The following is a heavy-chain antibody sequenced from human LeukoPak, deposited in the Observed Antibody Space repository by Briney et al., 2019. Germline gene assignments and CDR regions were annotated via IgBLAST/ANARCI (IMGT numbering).Heavy chain of an antibody. CDR2: IYSGGSP. V-gene: IGHV3-53*01. Sequence: GGSLRLSCAASGFTFSTNYMSWVRQASGKGLEWVSVIYSGGSPYYADSVKGRFTISRDSSKNTLYLQMNSLRAEDTAVYYCARDLNYYDSSGYGHWGQGTLVTVSS. CDR3: ARDLNYYDSSGYGH. D-gene: IGHD3-22*01. CDR1: GFTFSTNY. J-gene: IGHJ4*02.